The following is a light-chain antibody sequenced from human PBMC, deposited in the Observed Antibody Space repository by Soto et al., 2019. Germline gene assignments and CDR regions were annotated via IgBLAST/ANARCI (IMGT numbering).Light chain of an antibody. J-gene: IGKJ4*01. CDR3: QQHVSSPPELT. Sequence: EIVLTQSPGTLSLSPGERATLSCRASQSVSSSYLAWYQQKPGQAPRLLIYGASSRATGIPDRFSGSGSGTDFTLTISRLEPEDFALYYCQQHVSSPPELTFGGGTKVEIK. CDR1: QSVSSSY. CDR2: GAS. V-gene: IGKV3-20*01.